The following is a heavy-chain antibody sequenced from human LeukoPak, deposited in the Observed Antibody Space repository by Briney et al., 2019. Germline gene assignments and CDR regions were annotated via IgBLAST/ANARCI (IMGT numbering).Heavy chain of an antibody. D-gene: IGHD2-2*02. CDR3: ARGGWVVPAAINS. Sequence: SETLSLTCAVYGGSFSYYYWTWIRQPPGKGLEWIGEINHSGSTNYNPSLKSRITISVDTSKNQFSLKLNSVTAADTAVYYCARGGWVVPAAINSWGQGTLVTVSS. CDR2: INHSGST. CDR1: GGSFSYYY. V-gene: IGHV4-34*01. J-gene: IGHJ4*02.